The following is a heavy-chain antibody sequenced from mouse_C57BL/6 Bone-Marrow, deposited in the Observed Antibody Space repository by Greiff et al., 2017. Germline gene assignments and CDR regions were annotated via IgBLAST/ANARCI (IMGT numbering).Heavy chain of an antibody. V-gene: IGHV5-9*01. CDR1: GFTFSSYT. D-gene: IGHD1-1*01. CDR2: ISGGGGNT. CDR3: SRQVTTVLATKYFDV. J-gene: IGHJ1*03. Sequence: DVKLVESGAGLVKPGGSLKLSCAASGFTFSSYTMPWVRQTPEKRLQWVAAISGGGGNTYYPDSVKGRFTITRDSDKNILYLQMSSLRSEDTALYYCSRQVTTVLATKYFDVWGTGTTVTVSS.